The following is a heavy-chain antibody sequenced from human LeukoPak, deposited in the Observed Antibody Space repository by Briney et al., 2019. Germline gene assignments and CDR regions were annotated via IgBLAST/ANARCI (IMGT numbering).Heavy chain of an antibody. CDR1: GYTFTSYD. D-gene: IGHD2-15*01. J-gene: IGHJ4*02. CDR3: ARAYCSGGGCYSGC. V-gene: IGHV1-8*01. CDR2: MNPNSGNT. Sequence: GASVKVSCKASGYTFTSYDINWVRQATGQGLEWMGWMNPNSGNTGNAQNFQGRVTMTRNTSISTAYMELSSLRSEDTAVYYCARAYCSGGGCYSGCWGQGTLVTVSS.